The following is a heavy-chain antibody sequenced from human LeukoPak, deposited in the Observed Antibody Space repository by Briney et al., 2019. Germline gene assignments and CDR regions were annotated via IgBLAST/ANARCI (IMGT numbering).Heavy chain of an antibody. CDR3: ARATNYYDSSGYLYYFDY. CDR1: GFTFSSYA. D-gene: IGHD3-22*01. Sequence: PGGSLRLSCVASGFTFSSYAMHWVRQAPGKGLEWVAVISYDGSNKYYADSVKGRFTISRDNSKNTLYLQMNSLRAEDTAVYYCARATNYYDSSGYLYYFDYWGQGTLVTVSS. V-gene: IGHV3-30*04. CDR2: ISYDGSNK. J-gene: IGHJ4*02.